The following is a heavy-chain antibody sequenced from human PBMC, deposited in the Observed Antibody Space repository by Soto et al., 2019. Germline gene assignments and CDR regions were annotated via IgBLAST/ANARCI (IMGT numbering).Heavy chain of an antibody. Sequence: EVQLVESGGGLIQPGWSLRLSCAASGFTVSSNYMSWVRQAPGKGLEWVSVIYSGGSTYYADSVKGRFTISRDNSKNTLYLQMNSLRAEDTAVYYCARGGYSYEKTFDYWGQGTLVTVSS. D-gene: IGHD5-18*01. J-gene: IGHJ4*02. CDR3: ARGGYSYEKTFDY. CDR1: GFTVSSNY. CDR2: IYSGGST. V-gene: IGHV3-53*01.